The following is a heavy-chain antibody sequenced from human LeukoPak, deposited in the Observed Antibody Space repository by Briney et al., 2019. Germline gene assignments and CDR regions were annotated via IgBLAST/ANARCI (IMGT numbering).Heavy chain of an antibody. CDR3: ARVEGINYYDSSGYGADS. V-gene: IGHV1-69*04. D-gene: IGHD3-22*01. Sequence: SVKVSCKASGGTISSYAISWVRQAPGQGLEWMGRIIPILGIANYAHKFQGRVTITTDKSTSTAYMELSSLRSEDTAVYYCARVEGINYYDSSGYGADSWGPGNPVTASS. CDR2: IIPILGIA. CDR1: GGTISSYA. J-gene: IGHJ4*02.